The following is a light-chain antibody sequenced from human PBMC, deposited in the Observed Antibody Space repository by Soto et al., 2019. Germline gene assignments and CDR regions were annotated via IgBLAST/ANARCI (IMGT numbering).Light chain of an antibody. CDR2: ATS. J-gene: IGKJ1*01. Sequence: EIVLTQSPGTLSLSPGEGATLSCRASQTININYLAWYQQKPGQAPRLLMYATSSRATGIPDRFSGSGSGTDFTLTISRLEPEDFAMYYCQQYDTSPRTFGQGTTVE. CDR1: QTININY. CDR3: QQYDTSPRT. V-gene: IGKV3-20*01.